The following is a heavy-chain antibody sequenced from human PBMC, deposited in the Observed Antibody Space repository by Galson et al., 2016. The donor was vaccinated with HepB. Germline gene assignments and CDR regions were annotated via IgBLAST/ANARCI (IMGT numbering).Heavy chain of an antibody. D-gene: IGHD3-16*01. CDR3: ARDYADRSQNYYFDY. J-gene: IGHJ4*02. Sequence: SLRLSCAASGVAFTSYAMTWVRQVPGKGLEWVSSITGSGGDTYYVDSVKGRFSISRDNSKNTLYLQMNNVRAEDTAVYYCARDYADRSQNYYFDYWGQGTLVTVSS. CDR2: ITGSGGDT. V-gene: IGHV3-23*01. CDR1: GVAFTSYA.